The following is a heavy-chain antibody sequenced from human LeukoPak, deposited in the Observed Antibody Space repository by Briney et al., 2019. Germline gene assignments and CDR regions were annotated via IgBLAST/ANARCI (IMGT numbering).Heavy chain of an antibody. CDR2: ISSSGSTI. D-gene: IGHD4-23*01. CDR3: ARVPRWYVIDY. Sequence: GGSLRLYCAASGFTFSSYEMKWVRQAPGKGLEGVSYISSSGSTIYYADPVKGRFTISRDNAKNSLYLQMNSLRAEDTAVYYCARVPRWYVIDYWGQGTLVTVSS. J-gene: IGHJ4*02. CDR1: GFTFSSYE. V-gene: IGHV3-48*03.